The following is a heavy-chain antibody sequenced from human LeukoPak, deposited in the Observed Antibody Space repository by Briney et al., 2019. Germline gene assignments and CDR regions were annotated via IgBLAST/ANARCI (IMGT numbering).Heavy chain of an antibody. CDR2: TNTAGNTI. Sequence: GRSLRLSCAASGFTFRDYFMSWIRQAPGKGLEWVAYTNTAGNTIYYADSMKGRFTISRDNAKNSLYLQMNTLRAEDTAVYYCARATYDSSAVGAFDIWGQGTMVTVSP. D-gene: IGHD3-22*01. V-gene: IGHV3-11*01. J-gene: IGHJ3*02. CDR1: GFTFRDYF. CDR3: ARATYDSSAVGAFDI.